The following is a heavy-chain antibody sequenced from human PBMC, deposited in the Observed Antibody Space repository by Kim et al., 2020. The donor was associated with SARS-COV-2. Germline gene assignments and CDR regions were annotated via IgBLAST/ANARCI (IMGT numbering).Heavy chain of an antibody. CDR3: ARVGGSSGWYTGGYFDL. V-gene: IGHV4-59*01. Sequence: SETLSLTCTVSGGSISSYYWSWIRQPPGKGLEWIGYIYYSGSTNYNPSLKSRVTISVDTSKNQFSLKLSSVTAADTAVYYCARVGGSSGWYTGGYFDLWGRGTLVTVSS. CDR2: IYYSGST. D-gene: IGHD6-19*01. J-gene: IGHJ2*01. CDR1: GGSISSYY.